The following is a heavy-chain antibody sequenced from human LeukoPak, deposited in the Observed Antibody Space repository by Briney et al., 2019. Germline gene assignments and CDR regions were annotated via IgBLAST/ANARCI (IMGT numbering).Heavy chain of an antibody. CDR1: GFTVSSNY. Sequence: PGGSLRLSCAASGFTVSSNYMSWVHQAPGKGLEWVSVIYSGGSTYYADSVKGRFTISRDNSKNTLYLQMNSLRAEDTAVYYCARDSGGWYYFDYWGQGTLVTVSS. J-gene: IGHJ4*02. D-gene: IGHD6-19*01. CDR2: IYSGGST. CDR3: ARDSGGWYYFDY. V-gene: IGHV3-66*01.